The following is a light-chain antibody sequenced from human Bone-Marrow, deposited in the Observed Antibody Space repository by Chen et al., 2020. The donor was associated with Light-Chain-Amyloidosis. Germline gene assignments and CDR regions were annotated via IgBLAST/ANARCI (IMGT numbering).Light chain of an antibody. CDR3: QQYGTSPLT. V-gene: IGKV3-20*01. CDR1: QTISSNY. J-gene: IGKJ4*01. Sequence: DIVFPQSQGTLSLSPGEGANLSCRASQTISSNYLTWYQQKFGQAPRLLIYGSSSRATGIPDRFTGSGSGTDFTLTINRLEPEDFAMYYCQQYGTSPLTFGGGTKVEIK. CDR2: GSS.